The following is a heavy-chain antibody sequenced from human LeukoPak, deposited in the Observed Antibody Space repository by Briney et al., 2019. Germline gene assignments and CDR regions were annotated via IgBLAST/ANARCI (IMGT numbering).Heavy chain of an antibody. J-gene: IGHJ3*02. CDR2: INPNSGGT. CDR1: GYTFTGYY. Sequence: GASVKVSCKASGYTFTGYYMHWVRQAPGQGLERMGWINPNSGGTNYAQKFQGWVTMTRDTSISTAYMELSRLRSDDTAVYYCARDITGTTGLGVDAFDIWGQGTMVTVSS. CDR3: ARDITGTTGLGVDAFDI. D-gene: IGHD1-20*01. V-gene: IGHV1-2*04.